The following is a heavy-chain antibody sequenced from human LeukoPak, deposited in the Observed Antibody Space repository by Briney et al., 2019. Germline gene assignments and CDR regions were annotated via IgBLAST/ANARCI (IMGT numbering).Heavy chain of an antibody. Sequence: PGGSLRLSCAASGFTFSSYSMNWVRQAPGKGLEWVSSISSSSSYIYYAESVKGRFTISRDNAKNSLYLQMNSLRAEDTAVYYCASGCSSTSCRFDYWGQGTLVTVSS. J-gene: IGHJ4*02. CDR3: ASGCSSTSCRFDY. D-gene: IGHD2-2*01. CDR2: ISSSSSYI. CDR1: GFTFSSYS. V-gene: IGHV3-21*01.